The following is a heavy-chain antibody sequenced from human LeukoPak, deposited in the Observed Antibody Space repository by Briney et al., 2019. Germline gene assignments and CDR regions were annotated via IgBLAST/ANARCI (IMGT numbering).Heavy chain of an antibody. V-gene: IGHV3-23*01. CDR3: AKTIGGWATGFDY. CDR1: GFTFSTYA. Sequence: PGGSLRLSCAASGFTFSTYAMNWVRQAPGKGLEWVSAINGNGVSAYHADSMKGRFTISRANSKNTLYLQLNSLRAEDTAVYYCAKTIGGWATGFDYWGQGTLVTVSS. D-gene: IGHD5-12*01. J-gene: IGHJ4*02. CDR2: INGNGVSA.